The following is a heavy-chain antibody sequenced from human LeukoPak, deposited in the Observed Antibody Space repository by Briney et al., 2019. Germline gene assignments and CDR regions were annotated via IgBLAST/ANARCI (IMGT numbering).Heavy chain of an antibody. CDR2: IYYSGST. J-gene: IGHJ6*03. V-gene: IGHV4-28*01. Sequence: SETLSLTCAVSGYSISSSNWWGWIRQPPGKGLEWIGYIYYSGSTNYNPSLKSRVTISVDTSKNQFSLKLSSVTAADTAVYYCARSSEGRYYYDSSGFSYYYYYMDVWGKGTTVTISS. D-gene: IGHD3-22*01. CDR1: GYSISSSNW. CDR3: ARSSEGRYYYDSSGFSYYYYYMDV.